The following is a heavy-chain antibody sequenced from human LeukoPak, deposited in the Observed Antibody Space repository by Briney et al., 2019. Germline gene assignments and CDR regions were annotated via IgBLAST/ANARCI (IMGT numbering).Heavy chain of an antibody. J-gene: IGHJ4*02. Sequence: GRSLRLSCAASGFIFSGYEVNWVRQAPGKGLEWVSYISSSGSTIYHADSVKGRFTISRDNAKNSLYLQMNSLRAEDTAVYYCARGPPATTSLLSGYFDYWGQGTLVTVSS. CDR1: GFIFSGYE. V-gene: IGHV3-48*03. CDR3: ARGPPATTSLLSGYFDY. D-gene: IGHD3-16*01. CDR2: ISSSGSTI.